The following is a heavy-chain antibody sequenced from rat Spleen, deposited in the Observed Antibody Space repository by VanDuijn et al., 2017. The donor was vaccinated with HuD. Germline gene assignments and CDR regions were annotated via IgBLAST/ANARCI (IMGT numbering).Heavy chain of an antibody. Sequence: EVQLVESGGGLVLPGRSMKLSCAASGFTFSNYYMAWVRQAPTKGLEWVASISTGGDNTYYRDSVKGRFTISRNNAKSTLYLQMDSLRSEDTATYYCARRGGYYSGDYVMDAWGQGASVTVSS. CDR3: ARRGGYYSGDYVMDA. D-gene: IGHD1-1*01. CDR2: ISTGGDNT. CDR1: GFTFSNYY. J-gene: IGHJ4*01. V-gene: IGHV5-25*01.